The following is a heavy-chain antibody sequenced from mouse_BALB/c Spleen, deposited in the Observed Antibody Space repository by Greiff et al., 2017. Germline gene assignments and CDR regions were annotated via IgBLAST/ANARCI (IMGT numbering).Heavy chain of an antibody. Sequence: VQLQQSGTVLARPGASVKMSCKASGYTFTSYWMHWVKQRPGQGLEWIGAIYPGNSDTSYNQKFKGKAKLTAVTSTSTAYMELSSLTNEDSAVYYCTRAPYYYGSRNYFDYWGQGTTLTVSS. J-gene: IGHJ2*01. CDR3: TRAPYYYGSRNYFDY. D-gene: IGHD1-1*01. CDR1: GYTFTSYW. V-gene: IGHV1-5*01. CDR2: IYPGNSDT.